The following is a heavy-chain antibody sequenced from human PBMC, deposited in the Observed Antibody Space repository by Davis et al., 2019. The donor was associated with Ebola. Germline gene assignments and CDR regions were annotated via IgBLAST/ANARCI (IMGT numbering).Heavy chain of an antibody. CDR2: ISAYNGNT. D-gene: IGHD2-21*01. J-gene: IGHJ4*02. CDR1: GYTFTSYY. CDR3: ARADIVVVIAISSEFDY. V-gene: IGHV1-18*04. Sequence: ASVKVSCKASGYTFTSYYMHWVRQAPGQGLEWMGWISAYNGNTNYAQKLQGRVTMTTDTSTSTAYMELRSLRSDDTAVYYCARADIVVVIAISSEFDYWGQGTLVTVSS.